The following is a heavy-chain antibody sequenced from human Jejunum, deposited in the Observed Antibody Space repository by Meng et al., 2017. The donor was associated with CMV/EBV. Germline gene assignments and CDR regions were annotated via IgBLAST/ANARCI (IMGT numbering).Heavy chain of an antibody. D-gene: IGHD1-26*01. J-gene: IGHJ3*02. Sequence: CASSNFTYGDNYRTGTRRAQGKGMDWLSYISSGGNTKYYADSVMSQFTNSRDNAKKSVYLQRNGLRADDTAVYYCGRGGGGDAFDIWGQGTMVTVSS. CDR3: GRGGGGDAFDI. CDR2: ISSGGNTK. CDR1: NFTYGDNY. V-gene: IGHV3-11*01.